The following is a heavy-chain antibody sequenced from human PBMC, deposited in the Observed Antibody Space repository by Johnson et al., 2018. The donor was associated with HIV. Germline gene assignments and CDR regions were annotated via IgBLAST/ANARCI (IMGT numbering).Heavy chain of an antibody. J-gene: IGHJ3*02. CDR2: ISSRGSTI. D-gene: IGHD3-10*01. CDR1: EFTFSDYY. V-gene: IGHV3-11*01. Sequence: QVQLVESGGGLVKPGGSLRLSCAASEFTFSDYYMTWIRQAPGQGLEWVSYISSRGSTIYYADSVKGRFTSSRDNSKNTLYLQMNSLRAEDTALYYCERGDRGDALDIWGQGTMVTVSS. CDR3: ERGDRGDALDI.